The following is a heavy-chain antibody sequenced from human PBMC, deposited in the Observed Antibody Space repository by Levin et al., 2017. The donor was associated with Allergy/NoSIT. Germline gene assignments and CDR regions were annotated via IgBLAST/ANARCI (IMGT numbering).Heavy chain of an antibody. D-gene: IGHD6-13*01. CDR2: ISVSGGTT. J-gene: IGHJ3*01. V-gene: IGHV3-23*01. Sequence: PGGSLRLSCAASGFAFSNSAMTWVRQAPGQGLEWVALISVSGGTTYYADSVKGRFIISRDNSKNTLYLQVNSLRAEDTALYYCAKTSAAGIFAFDVWGQGTVVTVSS. CDR3: AKTSAAGIFAFDV. CDR1: GFAFSNSA.